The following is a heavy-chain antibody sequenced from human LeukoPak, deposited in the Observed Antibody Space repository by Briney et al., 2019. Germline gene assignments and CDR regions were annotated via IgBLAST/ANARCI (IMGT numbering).Heavy chain of an antibody. V-gene: IGHV1-69*06. Sequence: ASVKVSCKASGGTFSSYAISWVRQAPGQGLEWMGGIIPIFGTANYAQKFQGRVTITADKSTSTAYMELSSLRSEDTAVYYCAREIYDSSNHFDYWGQGTLVTVSS. CDR1: GGTFSSYA. D-gene: IGHD3-22*01. CDR2: IIPIFGTA. J-gene: IGHJ4*02. CDR3: AREIYDSSNHFDY.